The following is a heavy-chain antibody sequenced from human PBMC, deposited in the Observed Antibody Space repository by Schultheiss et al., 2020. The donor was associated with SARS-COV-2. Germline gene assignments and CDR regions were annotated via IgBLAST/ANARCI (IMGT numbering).Heavy chain of an antibody. CDR3: ARMASSSFCSCPDY. D-gene: IGHD6-6*01. Sequence: SGPTLVKPTETLTLTCTVSGFSLSNARMGVSWIRQPPGKALEWLALIDWDDDKYYSTSLKTRLTISKDTSKNQVVLTMTNMDPVDTATYYCARMASSSFCSCPDYWGQGTLVTVSS. CDR2: IDWDDDK. V-gene: IGHV2-70*01. CDR1: GFSLSNARMG. J-gene: IGHJ4*02.